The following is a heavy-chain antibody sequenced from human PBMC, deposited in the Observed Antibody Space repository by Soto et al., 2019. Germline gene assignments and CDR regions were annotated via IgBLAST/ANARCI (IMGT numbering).Heavy chain of an antibody. D-gene: IGHD1-26*01. CDR2: IHSSGTT. CDR3: ARHQKWAEQGWFDP. CDR1: GGSTSGYY. Sequence: QVQLQESGPGLVKPSETVSVTCNVSGGSTSGYYWTWIRQSPGKGLEWIGYIHSSGTTTYNPSLKSRVITSIDTSTMQVYLRLTSVTAADTAIYYCARHQKWAEQGWFDPWGQGTQVTVSS. J-gene: IGHJ5*02. V-gene: IGHV4-59*01.